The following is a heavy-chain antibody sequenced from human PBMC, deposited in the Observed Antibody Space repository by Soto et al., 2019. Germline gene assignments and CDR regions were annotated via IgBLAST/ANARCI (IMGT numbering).Heavy chain of an antibody. CDR1: GYTFTSYD. J-gene: IGHJ3*02. Sequence: ASVKVSCKASGYTFTSYDINWVRQATGQGLEWMGWMNPNSGNTGYAQKFQGRVTMTRNTSISTAYMELSSLRSEDTAVYYCARTQSRRYYDFWSGYLDAFDIWGQGTTVTVSS. CDR2: MNPNSGNT. CDR3: ARTQSRRYYDFWSGYLDAFDI. D-gene: IGHD3-3*01. V-gene: IGHV1-8*01.